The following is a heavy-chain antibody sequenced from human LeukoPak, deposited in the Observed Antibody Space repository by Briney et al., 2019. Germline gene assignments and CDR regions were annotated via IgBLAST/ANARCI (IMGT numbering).Heavy chain of an antibody. CDR3: ARIYYYGSGRAANWFDP. D-gene: IGHD3-10*01. Sequence: SQTLSLTCTVSGGSISSGGYYWSWIRQHPGKGLAWIGYIYYSGSTYYNPSLKSRVTISVDTSKNQFSLKLSSVTAADTAVYYCARIYYYGSGRAANWFDPWGQGTLVTVSS. V-gene: IGHV4-31*03. CDR1: GGSISSGGYY. CDR2: IYYSGST. J-gene: IGHJ5*02.